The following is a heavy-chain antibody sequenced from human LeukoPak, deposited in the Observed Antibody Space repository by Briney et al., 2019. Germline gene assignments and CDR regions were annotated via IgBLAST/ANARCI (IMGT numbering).Heavy chain of an antibody. CDR3: ATDFYDST. J-gene: IGHJ5*02. V-gene: IGHV3-15*07. Sequence: GGSLRLSCATSSFTFSNAWMNWVRQAPGKGLEWIGRIRSNSDGGTIDYAAPVKGRFTLSRDDLKTTLYLQMNSLQTEDTAVYYCATDFYDSTWGQGTLVTVSS. CDR2: IRSNSDGGTI. D-gene: IGHD3-22*01. CDR1: SFTFSNAW.